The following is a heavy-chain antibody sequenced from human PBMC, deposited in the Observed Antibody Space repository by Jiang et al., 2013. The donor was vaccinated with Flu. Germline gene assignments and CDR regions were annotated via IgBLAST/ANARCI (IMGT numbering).Heavy chain of an antibody. D-gene: IGHD6-13*01. V-gene: IGHV3-23*01. Sequence: EWVSAISGSGGSTYYADSVKGRFTISRDNSKNTLYLQMNSLRAEDTAVYYCAKPIAAAGTRVDYWGRGNPGHRLL. CDR2: ISGSGGST. CDR3: AKPIAAAGTRVDY. J-gene: IGHJ4*02.